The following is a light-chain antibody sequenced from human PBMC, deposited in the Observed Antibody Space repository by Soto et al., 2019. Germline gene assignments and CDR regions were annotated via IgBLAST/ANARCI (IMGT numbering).Light chain of an antibody. Sequence: QSALTQPASVSGSPGQSITISCTGTSSDVGGYNYVSWYQQHPGKAPKRMIFDVSNRPSGVSNRFSGSKSGNTASLTISGLQTEDEADYSCSSYSSTSTQYVFGSGTKLTVL. CDR2: DVS. V-gene: IGLV2-14*01. CDR3: SSYSSTSTQYV. J-gene: IGLJ1*01. CDR1: SSDVGGYNY.